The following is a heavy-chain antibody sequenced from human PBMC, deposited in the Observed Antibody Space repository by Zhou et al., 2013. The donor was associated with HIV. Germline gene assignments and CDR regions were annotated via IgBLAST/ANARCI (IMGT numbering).Heavy chain of an antibody. V-gene: IGHV1-69*04. Sequence: QVQLVQSGAEVKKPGSSVKVSCKASGGTFSSYAISWVRQAPGQGLEWLGRIIPILGIAKYAQKFQGRVTITADKSTGTAYMELRSLRSVDRAVYYCARDEGMTTVTPDAFDIWGQGTMVTVSS. CDR1: GGTFSSYA. J-gene: IGHJ3*02. D-gene: IGHD4-17*01. CDR3: ARDEGMTTVTPDAFDI. CDR2: IIPILGIA.